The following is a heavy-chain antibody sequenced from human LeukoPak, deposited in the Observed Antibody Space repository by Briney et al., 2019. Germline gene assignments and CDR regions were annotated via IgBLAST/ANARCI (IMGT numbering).Heavy chain of an antibody. Sequence: GGSLRLSCAAFGFTFSSYAMSWVRQAPGKGLEWVSAISGSGGSTYYADSVKGRFTISRDNSKNTLYLQMNSLRAEDTAVYYCAKGYYYDSSATYFDYWGQGTLVTVSS. CDR1: GFTFSSYA. J-gene: IGHJ4*02. D-gene: IGHD3-22*01. CDR2: ISGSGGST. V-gene: IGHV3-23*01. CDR3: AKGYYYDSSATYFDY.